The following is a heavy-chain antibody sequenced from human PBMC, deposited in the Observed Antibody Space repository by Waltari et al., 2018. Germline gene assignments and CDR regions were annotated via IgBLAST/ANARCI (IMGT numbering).Heavy chain of an antibody. D-gene: IGHD6-13*01. Sequence: QVQLQESGPGLVKPSETLSLTCTVSGGSISSHYWSWIRQPPGKGLEWIGYIYYSGSTNYTPSLKSRVTISVDTSKNQFSLKLSSVTAADTAVYYCAREGEVIAAAGLFDYWGQGTLVTVSS. J-gene: IGHJ4*02. V-gene: IGHV4-59*11. CDR2: IYYSGST. CDR3: AREGEVIAAAGLFDY. CDR1: GGSISSHY.